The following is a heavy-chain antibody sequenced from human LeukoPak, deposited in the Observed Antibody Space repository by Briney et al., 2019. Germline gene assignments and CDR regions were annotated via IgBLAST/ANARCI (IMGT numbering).Heavy chain of an antibody. V-gene: IGHV4-59*01. CDR1: GGSISSYY. Sequence: PSETLSLTCTVSGGSISSYYRSWIRQPPGKGLEWIGYIYYSGSTNYNPSLKSRVTISVDTSKNQFSLKLSSVTAADTAVYYCAREDCSGDGCYSFDYWGQGTLVTVFS. CDR3: AREDCSGDGCYSFDY. D-gene: IGHD2-15*01. J-gene: IGHJ4*02. CDR2: IYYSGST.